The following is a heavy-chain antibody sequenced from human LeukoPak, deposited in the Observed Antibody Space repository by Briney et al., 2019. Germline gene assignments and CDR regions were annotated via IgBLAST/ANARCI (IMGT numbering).Heavy chain of an antibody. D-gene: IGHD3-9*01. CDR3: ARSKDILTGYCFDY. Sequence: SETLSLTCTVSGGSISTITYYWGWIRQPPGKGLEWVGYIYDSGSTSYNPSLKSRVTISVDTSKNQFSLKVTSVTAADTAVYYCARSKDILTGYCFDYWGQGTLVTVSS. CDR2: IYDSGST. V-gene: IGHV4-61*05. J-gene: IGHJ4*02. CDR1: GGSISTITYY.